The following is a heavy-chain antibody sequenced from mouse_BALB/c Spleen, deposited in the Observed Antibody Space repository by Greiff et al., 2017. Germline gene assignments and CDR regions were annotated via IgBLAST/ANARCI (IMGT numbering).Heavy chain of an antibody. CDR3: TRWGYGNSMDY. J-gene: IGHJ4*01. CDR1: GYTFTSYW. D-gene: IGHD2-10*02. V-gene: IGHV1S22*01. CDR2: IYPGSGST. Sequence: LQQPGSELVRPGASVKLSCKASGYTFTSYWMHWVKQRHGQGLEWIGNIYPGSGSTNYDEKFKSKGTLTVDTSSSTAYMHLSSLTSEDSAVYYCTRWGYGNSMDYWGQGTSVTVSS.